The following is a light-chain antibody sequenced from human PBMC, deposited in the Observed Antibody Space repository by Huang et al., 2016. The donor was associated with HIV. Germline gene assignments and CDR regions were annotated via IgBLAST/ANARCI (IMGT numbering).Light chain of an antibody. Sequence: EIVLTQSPATLSLSPGERATLSCRANQSVGTYLAWYQQKPGQAPRLLIYDASNRATGIPARFSGSGSGTDFTLTISSLEPEDFAVYYCQQRSDWPITFGQGTRLEIK. CDR1: QSVGTY. CDR2: DAS. J-gene: IGKJ5*01. V-gene: IGKV3-11*01. CDR3: QQRSDWPIT.